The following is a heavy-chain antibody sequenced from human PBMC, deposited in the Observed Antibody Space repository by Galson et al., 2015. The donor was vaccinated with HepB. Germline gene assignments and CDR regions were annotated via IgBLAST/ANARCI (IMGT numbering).Heavy chain of an antibody. CDR3: AKMGQWLEYYYYGMDV. CDR2: ISGSGGST. CDR1: GFTFSSYA. Sequence: SLRLSCAASGFTFSSYAMSWVRQAPGKGLEWVSAISGSGGSTYYADSVKGRFTISRDNSKNTLYLQMNSLRAEDTAVYYCAKMGQWLEYYYYGMDVWGQGTTVTVSS. D-gene: IGHD6-19*01. V-gene: IGHV3-23*01. J-gene: IGHJ6*02.